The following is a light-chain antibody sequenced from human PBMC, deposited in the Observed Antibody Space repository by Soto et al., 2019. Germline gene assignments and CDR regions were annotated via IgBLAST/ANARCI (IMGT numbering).Light chain of an antibody. CDR2: AAS. CDR3: QQSFSPLWT. CDR1: QSISNY. J-gene: IGKJ1*01. Sequence: DIQMTQSPSSLSASVGDRVTITCRASQSISNYLNWYQQKPGKAPKLLIYAASSMQSGVPSRFSGSGSETDFTLTISSLQPDDSATYDYQQSFSPLWTFGQGTKVEV. V-gene: IGKV1-39*01.